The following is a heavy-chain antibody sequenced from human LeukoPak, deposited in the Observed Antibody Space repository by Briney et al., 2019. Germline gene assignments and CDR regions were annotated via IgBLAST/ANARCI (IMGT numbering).Heavy chain of an antibody. CDR3: ASRPDIVVVPAAILGPPSDYGMDV. CDR2: INHSGST. Sequence: PSETLSLTCAVYGGSFSGYYWSWIRQPPGKGLEWIGEINHSGSTNYNPSLKSRVTISVDTSKNQFSLKLSSVTAADTAVYYCASRPDIVVVPAAILGPPSDYGMDVWGQGTTVTVSS. J-gene: IGHJ6*02. CDR1: GGSFSGYY. V-gene: IGHV4-34*01. D-gene: IGHD2-2*01.